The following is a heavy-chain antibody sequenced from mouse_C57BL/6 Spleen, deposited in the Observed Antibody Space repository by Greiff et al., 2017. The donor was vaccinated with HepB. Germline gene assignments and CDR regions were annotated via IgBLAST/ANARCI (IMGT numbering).Heavy chain of an antibody. CDR1: GFTFSDYG. J-gene: IGHJ2*01. D-gene: IGHD2-1*01. CDR3: ALYGNPYYFDY. V-gene: IGHV5-17*01. Sequence: EVMLVESGGGLVKPGGSLKLSCAASGFTFSDYGMHWVRQAPEKGLEWVAYISSGSSTIYYADTVKGRFTISRDNAKNTLFLQMTSLRSEDTAMYYCALYGNPYYFDYWGQGTTLTVSS. CDR2: ISSGSSTI.